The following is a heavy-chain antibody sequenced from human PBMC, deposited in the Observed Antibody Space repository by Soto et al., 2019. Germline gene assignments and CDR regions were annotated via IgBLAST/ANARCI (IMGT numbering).Heavy chain of an antibody. CDR3: ANPTDYYYGMDV. Sequence: TGGSLRLSCAASGFTLSDYYMSWVRQAPGKGLEWLSYISSSSATAYYVDSVKGRFTISRDNSKNTLYLQMNSLRAEDTAVYYCANPTDYYYGMDVWGQGTTVTVSS. CDR1: GFTLSDYY. J-gene: IGHJ6*02. CDR2: ISSSSATA. V-gene: IGHV3-11*01.